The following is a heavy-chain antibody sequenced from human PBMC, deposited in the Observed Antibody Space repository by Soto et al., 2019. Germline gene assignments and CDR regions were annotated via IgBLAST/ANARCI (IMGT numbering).Heavy chain of an antibody. J-gene: IGHJ4*02. D-gene: IGHD6-25*01. Sequence: SETLSLTCTVSGGSISSYYCSWIWQPPWKGLEWIGYIYYSGSTNYNPSLKSRVTISVDTSKNQFSLKLSSVTAADTAVYYCARGERLARDFDYLGQGTLVPVSP. V-gene: IGHV4-59*01. CDR1: GGSISSYY. CDR2: IYYSGST. CDR3: ARGERLARDFDY.